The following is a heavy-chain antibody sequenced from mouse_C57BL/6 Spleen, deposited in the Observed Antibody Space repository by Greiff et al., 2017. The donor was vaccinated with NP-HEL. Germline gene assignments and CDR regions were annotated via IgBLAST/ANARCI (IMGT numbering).Heavy chain of an antibody. V-gene: IGHV1-55*01. J-gene: IGHJ2*01. Sequence: VQLQQSGAELVKPGASVKMSCKASGYTFTSYWITWVKQRPGQGLEWIGDIYPGSGSTNYNEKFKSKATLTVDTSSSTAYMQLSSLTSEDSAVYYCARGGTYDYDVDYWGQGTTLTVSS. CDR3: ARGGTYDYDVDY. CDR2: IYPGSGST. CDR1: GYTFTSYW. D-gene: IGHD2-4*01.